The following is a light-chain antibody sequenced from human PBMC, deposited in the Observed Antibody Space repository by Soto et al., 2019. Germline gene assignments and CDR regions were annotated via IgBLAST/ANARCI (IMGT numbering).Light chain of an antibody. CDR3: QHYGSSQFT. CDR2: GVS. V-gene: IGKV3-20*01. Sequence: EIVLTQSPGPLSLSPGERATLSCRASQSVSHNYIAWYQQRPGQAPRLLLYGVSTRAPGVPDRFSGSGSGTDFTLTIFTLEPEDFAVYFCQHYGSSQFTFGPGTKVDIK. J-gene: IGKJ3*01. CDR1: QSVSHNY.